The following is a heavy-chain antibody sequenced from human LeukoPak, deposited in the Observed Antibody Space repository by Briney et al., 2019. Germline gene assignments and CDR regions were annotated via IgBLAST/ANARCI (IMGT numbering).Heavy chain of an antibody. CDR1: GYTFTSYD. J-gene: IGHJ4*02. V-gene: IGHV1-8*03. CDR2: MNPNSGNT. CDR3: ARGAHDSSGYYHDY. D-gene: IGHD3-22*01. Sequence: ASVKVSCKASGYTFTSYDINWVRQATGQALEWMGWMNPNSGNTGYAQKFQGRVTITRNTSISTAYMELSSLRSEDTAVYYCARGAHDSSGYYHDYWGQGTLVTVSS.